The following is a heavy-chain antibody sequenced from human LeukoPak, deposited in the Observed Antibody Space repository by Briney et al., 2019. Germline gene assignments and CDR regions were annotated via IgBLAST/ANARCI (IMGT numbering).Heavy chain of an antibody. CDR3: ARDRSGSYDY. Sequence: GGSLRLSCAASGLTVSSNYMTWVRQAPGKGLEWVSVIYSGGSTHYADSVKGRFTISRDNSKNTLYLQMNSLRPEDTAMYYCARDRSGSYDYWGQGTLVTVSS. CDR1: GLTVSSNY. D-gene: IGHD1-26*01. CDR2: IYSGGST. J-gene: IGHJ4*02. V-gene: IGHV3-53*01.